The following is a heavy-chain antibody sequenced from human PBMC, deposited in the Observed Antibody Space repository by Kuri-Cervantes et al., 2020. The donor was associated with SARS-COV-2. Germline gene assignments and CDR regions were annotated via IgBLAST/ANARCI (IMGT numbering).Heavy chain of an antibody. CDR3: AGGTRRYYDFWSGYFSPALDY. CDR1: GGSISNDY. J-gene: IGHJ4*02. D-gene: IGHD3-3*01. CDR2: IYTSGST. Sequence: GSLRLSCTVSGGSISNDYWSWIRQPAGKGLEWIGRIYTSGSTNYNPSLKSRVTISVDTSKNQFSLKLSSVTAADTAVYYCAGGTRRYYDFWSGYFSPALDYWGQGTLVTVSS. V-gene: IGHV4-4*07.